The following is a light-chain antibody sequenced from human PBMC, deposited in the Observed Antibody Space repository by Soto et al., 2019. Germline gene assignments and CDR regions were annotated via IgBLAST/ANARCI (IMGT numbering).Light chain of an antibody. CDR2: SAS. V-gene: IGLV8-61*01. J-gene: IGLJ3*02. CDR1: SGSVSTSLY. CDR3: VLYMGSGISV. Sequence: QAVVTQEPSFSVSPGGTVILTCGLSSGSVSTSLYPSWYQQTPGQAPRTLIYSASTRSSGVPDRFSGSILGNKAALTITGAQADDESDYYCVLYMGSGISVFGGGTKLTVL.